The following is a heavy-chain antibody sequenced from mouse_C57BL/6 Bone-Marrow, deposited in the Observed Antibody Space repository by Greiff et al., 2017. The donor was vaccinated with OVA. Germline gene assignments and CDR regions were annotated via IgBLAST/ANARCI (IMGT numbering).Heavy chain of an antibody. CDR1: GYTFTNYN. CDR3: ARYVESIFYCDYGVPYAMDY. CDR2: IYPNNGGT. J-gene: IGHJ4*01. V-gene: IGHV1-18*01. Sequence: VQLQQSGPELVKPGASVKIPCKASGYTFTNYNMDWVKQSHGKSLEWIGDIYPNNGGTIYNQKFKGKATLTVDKSSSTAYMELHSLTSEDTAVYYCARYVESIFYCDYGVPYAMDYWGQGTSVTVSS. D-gene: IGHD2-4*01.